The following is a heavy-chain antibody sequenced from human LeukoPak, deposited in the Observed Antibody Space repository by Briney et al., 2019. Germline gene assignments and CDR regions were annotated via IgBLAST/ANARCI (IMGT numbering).Heavy chain of an antibody. D-gene: IGHD5-12*01. V-gene: IGHV3-30*02. CDR2: IRYDGSNK. CDR3: AKDRGYSGYDWEGVFDY. J-gene: IGHJ4*02. CDR1: GFTFSSYG. Sequence: PGGSLRLSCAVSGFTFSSYGMHWVRQAPGKGLEWVAFIRYDGSNKYYADSVKGRFTISRDNSKNTLYLQMNSLRAEDTAVYYCAKDRGYSGYDWEGVFDYWGQGTLVTVSS.